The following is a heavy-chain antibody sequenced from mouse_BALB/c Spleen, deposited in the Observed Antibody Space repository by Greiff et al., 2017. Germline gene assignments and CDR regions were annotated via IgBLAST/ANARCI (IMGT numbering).Heavy chain of an antibody. V-gene: IGHV7-3*02. CDR3: ARDGYVFAY. CDR1: GFTFTDYY. D-gene: IGHD1-2*01. Sequence: EVMLVEPGGGLVQPGGSLRLSCATSGFTFTDYYMSWVRQPPGKALEWLGFIRNKANGYTTEYSASVKGRFTISRDNYQSILYLQMNTLRAEDSATYYSARDGYVFAYWGQGTLVTVSA. CDR2: IRNKANGYTT. J-gene: IGHJ3*01.